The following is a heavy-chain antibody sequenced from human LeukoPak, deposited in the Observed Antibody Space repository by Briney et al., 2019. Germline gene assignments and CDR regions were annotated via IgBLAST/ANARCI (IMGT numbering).Heavy chain of an antibody. V-gene: IGHV4-38-2*02. CDR1: GYSIRSGYY. CDR2: ISHSGSP. Sequence: SETLSLTCTVSGYSIRSGYYWGWIRQPPGKGLEWIGSISHSGSPYYNPSLKSRVTISVDTSKNHFSLKLRYVTAADTAVYYCARALVGATSYYYYYMDVWGKGTTVTVSS. CDR3: ARALVGATSYYYYYMDV. J-gene: IGHJ6*03. D-gene: IGHD1-26*01.